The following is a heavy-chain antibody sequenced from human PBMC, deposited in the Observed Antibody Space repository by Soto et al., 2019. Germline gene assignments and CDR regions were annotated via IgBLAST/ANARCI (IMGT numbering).Heavy chain of an antibody. Sequence: EVQLVESGGTSVQPGGSLRLSCAASGFTCSNYAMHWVRQAPGKGLEYVSAISSNGGSTYYANSVQGRFTISRDNSKNTLYLQMGSLRAEDMAVYYCAREIEYSYVVDYWGQGTLVTVSS. CDR3: AREIEYSYVVDY. D-gene: IGHD5-18*01. V-gene: IGHV3-64*01. CDR1: GFTCSNYA. J-gene: IGHJ4*02. CDR2: ISSNGGST.